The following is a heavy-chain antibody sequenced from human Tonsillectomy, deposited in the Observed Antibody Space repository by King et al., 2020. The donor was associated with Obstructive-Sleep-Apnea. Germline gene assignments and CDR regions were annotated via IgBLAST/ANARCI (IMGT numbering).Heavy chain of an antibody. V-gene: IGHV3-15*01. CDR1: GFTFTNAW. CDR3: SYYYDSSGFPIDY. Sequence: VQLVESGGGLVEPGGSLRLSCAASGFTFTNAWMSWVRQAPGKGLEWVGRIKSRTDGGTADYAAPVKGRFTISRDDSKNTLYLQMNSLKIEDTAVYYCSYYYDSSGFPIDYSGQGTLVTVSS. CDR2: IKSRTDGGTA. D-gene: IGHD3-22*01. J-gene: IGHJ4*02.